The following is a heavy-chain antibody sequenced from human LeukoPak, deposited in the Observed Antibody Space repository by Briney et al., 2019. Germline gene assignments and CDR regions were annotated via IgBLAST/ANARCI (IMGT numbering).Heavy chain of an antibody. D-gene: IGHD3-3*02. CDR3: ARGSVSKYRFFDN. Sequence: GGSLRLSCAASGFTFSAYAMHWVRQAPGKGLEWVAVISSDGSIKYYAGSVKGRFTISRDNSENTMWLQMGSLRAEDTAVYYCARGSVSKYRFFDNWGQGILVTVSS. J-gene: IGHJ4*02. V-gene: IGHV3-30*04. CDR2: ISSDGSIK. CDR1: GFTFSAYA.